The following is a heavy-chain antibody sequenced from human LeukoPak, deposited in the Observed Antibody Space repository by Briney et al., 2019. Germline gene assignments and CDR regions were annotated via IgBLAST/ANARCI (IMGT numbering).Heavy chain of an antibody. CDR3: ARGGLRNYYFDY. J-gene: IGHJ4*02. D-gene: IGHD4-17*01. CDR2: INPSGGST. V-gene: IGHV1-46*01. Sequence: GGSVKVSCKASGYTFTSCYMHWVRQAPGQGLEWMGIINPSGGSTSYAQKFQGRVTMTRDMSTSTVYMELSSLRSEDTAVYYCARGGLRNYYFDYWGQGTLVTVSS. CDR1: GYTFTSCY.